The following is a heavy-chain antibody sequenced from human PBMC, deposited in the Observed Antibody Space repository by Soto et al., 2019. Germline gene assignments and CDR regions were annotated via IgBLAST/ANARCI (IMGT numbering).Heavy chain of an antibody. Sequence: GGSLRLSCAASGFTFSSYGMHWVRQAPGKGLEWVAVIWYDGSNKYYADSVKGRFTISRDNSKNTLYLQMNSLRAEDTAVYYCAREGRFLEWLFVFDYWGQGTLVTVSS. CDR1: GFTFSSYG. D-gene: IGHD3-3*01. CDR2: IWYDGSNK. J-gene: IGHJ4*02. CDR3: AREGRFLEWLFVFDY. V-gene: IGHV3-33*01.